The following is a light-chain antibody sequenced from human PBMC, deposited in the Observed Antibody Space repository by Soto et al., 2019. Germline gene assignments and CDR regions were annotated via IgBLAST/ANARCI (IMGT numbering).Light chain of an antibody. J-gene: IGKJ5*01. V-gene: IGKV3-11*01. CDR3: QQRHMWPIT. CDR2: GAS. Sequence: EIVLTQSPATLSLSPGERATLSCRASQSVSSYLAWYQQKPGQAPRLLIYGASTRATGIPARFSGSGSGTDFTLTISSLEPEDSAVYYCQQRHMWPITVGQGTRLEIK. CDR1: QSVSSY.